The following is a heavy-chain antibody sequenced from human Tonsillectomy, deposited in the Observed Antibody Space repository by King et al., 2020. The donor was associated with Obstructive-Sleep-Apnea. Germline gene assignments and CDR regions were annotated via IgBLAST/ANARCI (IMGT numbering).Heavy chain of an antibody. J-gene: IGHJ4*02. CDR1: GGSISSGGYY. V-gene: IGHV4-31*03. Sequence: QLQESGPGLVKPSQTLSLTCTVSGGSISSGGYYWSWIRQHPGKGLEWIGYIYYSGRTYYNPSLKSRVTISVDTATNQFSLKLSSVTAADTAVYYCARDVRRPVYFDYWGRGTLVTVSS. CDR3: ARDVRRPVYFDY. CDR2: IYYSGRT.